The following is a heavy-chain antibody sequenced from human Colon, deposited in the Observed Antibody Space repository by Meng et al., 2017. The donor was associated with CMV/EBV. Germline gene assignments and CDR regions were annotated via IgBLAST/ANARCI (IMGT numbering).Heavy chain of an antibody. V-gene: IGHV3-23*01. Sequence: GGSLRPSCVVSAFSVSSYAMNWVRQAPGKVLEWVSTISDSGGTTYDADSVKGRFTLTRENSKNALYQQMNSLRAEDTAVYYGAKGRGETNLPYYFDYWGQGTPVTVSS. CDR2: ISDSGGTT. CDR3: AKGRGETNLPYYFDY. D-gene: IGHD4/OR15-4a*01. CDR1: AFSVSSYA. J-gene: IGHJ4*01.